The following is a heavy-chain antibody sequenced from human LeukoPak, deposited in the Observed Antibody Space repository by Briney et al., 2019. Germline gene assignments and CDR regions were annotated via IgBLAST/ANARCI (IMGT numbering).Heavy chain of an antibody. D-gene: IGHD2-2*01. CDR3: AKVASLCTSTSCVRGGFDY. V-gene: IGHV3-23*01. CDR2: LSGSGGNT. CDR1: GFTFSSYA. Sequence: GGSLRLSCTASGFTFSSYAMSWVRQAPGKGLEWVSALSGSGGNTYYADSVKGRFTISRDNSKNTLYLQMNSLRAEDPAKYYCAKVASLCTSTSCVRGGFDYWGQGTLVTVSS. J-gene: IGHJ4*02.